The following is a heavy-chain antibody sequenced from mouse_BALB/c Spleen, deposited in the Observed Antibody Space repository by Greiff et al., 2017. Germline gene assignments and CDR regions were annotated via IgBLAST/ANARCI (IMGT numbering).Heavy chain of an antibody. V-gene: IGHV3-6*02. CDR2: ISYDGSN. CDR1: GYSITSGYY. D-gene: IGHD1-1*01. J-gene: IGHJ1*01. CDR3: ARDLHYYGSSYGWYFDV. Sequence: VQLKQSGPGLVKPSQSLSLTCSVTGYSITSGYYWNWIRQFPGNKLEWMGYISYDGSNNYNPSLKNRISITRDTSKNQFFLKLNSVTTEDTATYYCARDLHYYGSSYGWYFDVWGAGTTVTVSS.